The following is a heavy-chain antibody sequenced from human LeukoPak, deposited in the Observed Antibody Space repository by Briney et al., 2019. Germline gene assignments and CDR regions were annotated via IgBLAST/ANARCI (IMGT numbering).Heavy chain of an antibody. CDR2: ISYDGSNK. J-gene: IGHJ4*02. V-gene: IGHV3-30*18. Sequence: PGGSRKSSCAAPGFTSSSNGMHWVGRAPGKGLNWVPVISYDGSNKYYADSVKGRFTISRDNSKNTLYLQMNSLRAEDTAVYYCAKFAGATDPLFDYWGQGTLVTVSS. CDR1: GFTSSSNG. CDR3: AKFAGATDPLFDY. D-gene: IGHD1-26*01.